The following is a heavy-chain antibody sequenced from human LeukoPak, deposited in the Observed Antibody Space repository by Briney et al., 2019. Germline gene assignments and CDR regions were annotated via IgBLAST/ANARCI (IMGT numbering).Heavy chain of an antibody. CDR3: AKGGEDSGYNSHFDY. CDR2: ISGSGGSR. CDR1: GFTFTSYA. Sequence: PGGSLRLSCATSGFTFTSYALGWVCQAPGKGLEWVSLISGSGGSRYYGDSVKGRFTISRDNSKNLVYLEMNSLRAGDTAVYYCAKGGEDSGYNSHFDYWGQGTLVIVSS. V-gene: IGHV3-23*01. J-gene: IGHJ4*02. D-gene: IGHD5-24*01.